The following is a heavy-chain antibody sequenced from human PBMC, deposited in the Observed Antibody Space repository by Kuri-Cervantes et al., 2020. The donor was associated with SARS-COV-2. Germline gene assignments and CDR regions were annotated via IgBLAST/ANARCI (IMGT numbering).Heavy chain of an antibody. CDR3: TRENFWSGYFDY. V-gene: IGHV3-30*02. D-gene: IGHD3-3*01. Sequence: GGSLRLSCAASGFTFSSYAMHWVRRAPGKGLEWVAFIRYDGSNKYYADSVKGRFTISRDNSKNTLYLQMNSLRAEDTAVYYCTRENFWSGYFDYWGQGTLVTVSS. CDR2: IRYDGSNK. CDR1: GFTFSSYA. J-gene: IGHJ4*02.